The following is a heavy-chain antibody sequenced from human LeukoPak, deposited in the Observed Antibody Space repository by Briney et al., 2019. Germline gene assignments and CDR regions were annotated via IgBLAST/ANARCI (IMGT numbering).Heavy chain of an antibody. D-gene: IGHD1-26*01. CDR1: GFTVSSNY. J-gene: IGHJ4*02. Sequence: GGSLRLSCAASGFTVSSNYMSWVRQAPGKGLEWVSVIYSGGSTYYADSVKGRFTISRDNSKNTLYLQMNSLRAEDTAVYYCAREARGSYYDYWGQGTLVTASS. CDR3: AREARGSYYDY. CDR2: IYSGGST. V-gene: IGHV3-53*01.